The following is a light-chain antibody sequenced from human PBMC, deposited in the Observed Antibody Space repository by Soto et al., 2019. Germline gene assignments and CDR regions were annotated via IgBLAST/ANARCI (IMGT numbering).Light chain of an antibody. CDR2: DVS. Sequence: QAVLTQPASVSGSPGQSITISCTGTSSDVGRYNYVSWYQRHPGKAPKLMIYDVSKWPPGVSSRFSGSKSGNTASLTISGLQAEDEADYYCSSYTTSSTVVFGGGTKVTVL. V-gene: IGLV2-14*01. J-gene: IGLJ2*01. CDR1: SSDVGRYNY. CDR3: SSYTTSSTVV.